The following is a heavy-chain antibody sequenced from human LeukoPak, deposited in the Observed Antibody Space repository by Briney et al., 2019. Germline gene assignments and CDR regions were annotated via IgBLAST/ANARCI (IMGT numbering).Heavy chain of an antibody. J-gene: IGHJ4*02. V-gene: IGHV4-59*08. D-gene: IGHD4-17*01. CDR2: LHYSGGT. CDR3: ARTTVTTSEPDY. Sequence: PSETLSLTCTVSGGSFSSYYWSWIRQPPGKGLEWIGYLHYSGGTKYNPSLKSRVTISVDTSNNNFSLKLSSVTAADTAVYYCARTTVTTSEPDYWGQGILVTVTS. CDR1: GGSFSSYY.